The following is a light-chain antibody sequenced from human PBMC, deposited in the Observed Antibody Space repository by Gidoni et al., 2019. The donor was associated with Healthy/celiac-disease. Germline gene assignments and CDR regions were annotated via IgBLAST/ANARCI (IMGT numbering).Light chain of an antibody. CDR2: DVS. Sequence: QYALTQPRSVSGSPGPSVTISCTGTSSDVGGYNYVSWYQQHPGKAPKLMIYDVSKRPSGVPDRFSGSKSGNTASLTISGLQAEDEADYYCCSYAGSYTFWVFGGGTKLTVL. CDR3: CSYAGSYTFWV. V-gene: IGLV2-11*01. CDR1: SSDVGGYNY. J-gene: IGLJ3*02.